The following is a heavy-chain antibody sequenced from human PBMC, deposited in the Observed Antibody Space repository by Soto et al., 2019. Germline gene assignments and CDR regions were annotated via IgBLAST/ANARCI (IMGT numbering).Heavy chain of an antibody. D-gene: IGHD2-15*01. CDR2: IYFSGST. CDR1: GGSICSYY. V-gene: IGHV4-59*01. CDR3: GRGSASYIYYYYGMDV. J-gene: IGHJ6*02. Sequence: SETLSFTCTVSGGSICSYYWSWIRQPPGKGLEWIGYIYFSGSTNYHPSLKSRVTISVETSKNQFSLKLSSVSAAATAVYYCGRGSASYIYYYYGMDVWGQGTTVTVSS.